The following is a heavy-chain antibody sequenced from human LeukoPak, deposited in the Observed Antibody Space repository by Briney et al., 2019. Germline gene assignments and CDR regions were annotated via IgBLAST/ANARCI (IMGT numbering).Heavy chain of an antibody. V-gene: IGHV4-59*01. J-gene: IGHJ6*03. CDR2: IYYSGST. CDR3: ARVGQTGTLYYYYYMDV. D-gene: IGHD1-1*01. CDR1: GGSISSYY. Sequence: PSETLSLTCTVSGGSISSYYWSWIRQPPGKGLEWIGYIYYSGSTNYNPSLKSRVTISVDTSKNQFSLKLSSVTAADTAVYYCARVGQTGTLYYYYYMDVWGKGTTVTVSS.